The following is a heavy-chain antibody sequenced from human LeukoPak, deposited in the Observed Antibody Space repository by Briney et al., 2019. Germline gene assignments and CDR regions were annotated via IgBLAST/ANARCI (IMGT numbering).Heavy chain of an antibody. J-gene: IGHJ4*02. CDR3: ARGRNYYDSSGYYYEDYFDY. Sequence: GGSLRLSCPASGFTFNNYAMIWVRQAPGKGLEWVSGISGSGGSTYYADSVKGRFRISRDNSKNTLYLQMNGLRVDDTAVYYCARGRNYYDSSGYYYEDYFDYWGQGTLVTVSS. CDR1: GFTFNNYA. V-gene: IGHV3-23*01. CDR2: ISGSGGST. D-gene: IGHD3-22*01.